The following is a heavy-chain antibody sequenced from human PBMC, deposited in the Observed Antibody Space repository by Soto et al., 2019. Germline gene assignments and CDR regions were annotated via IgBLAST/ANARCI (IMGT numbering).Heavy chain of an antibody. Sequence: EVEMLASGGGVVQPGESLRLSCVAPDFSFTSYAMTWVRLTPGKGLQWVAALSHDGGNTYYRDSVRGRFTISRDNSKNSLYLQMNSLLSVDSAVYYCATLTGTWVDSAIAFWGQGTQVTVSS. CDR3: ATLTGTWVDSAIAF. CDR1: DFSFTSYA. V-gene: IGHV3-23*01. CDR2: LSHDGGNT. D-gene: IGHD3-9*01. J-gene: IGHJ4*02.